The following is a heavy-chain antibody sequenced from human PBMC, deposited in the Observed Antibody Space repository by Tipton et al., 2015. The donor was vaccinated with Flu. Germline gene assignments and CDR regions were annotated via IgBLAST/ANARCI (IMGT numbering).Heavy chain of an antibody. CDR1: GFTFSSYA. CDR3: ARELDLRVVGGHFDY. V-gene: IGHV3-30*04. CDR2: ISYDGSNK. J-gene: IGHJ4*02. D-gene: IGHD2-15*01. Sequence: SLRLSCAASGFTFSSYAMHWVRQAPGKGLEWVAVISYDGSNKYYADSVKGRFTISRDNSKNTLYLQMNSLGAEDTAVYYCARELDLRVVGGHFDYWGQGTLVTVSS.